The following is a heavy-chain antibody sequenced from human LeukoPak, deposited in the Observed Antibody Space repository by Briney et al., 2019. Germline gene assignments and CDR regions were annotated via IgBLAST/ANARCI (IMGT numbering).Heavy chain of an antibody. Sequence: SETLSLTCAVDGGSFSDYYWSWIRQPPGKGLEWIGEINHSGSTNYNPSLKSRVTISVDTSKNQFSLKLSSVTAADTAVYYCARGGYRGSRLVTFDYWGQGTLVTVSS. D-gene: IGHD6-13*01. J-gene: IGHJ4*02. CDR1: GGSFSDYY. CDR3: ARGGYRGSRLVTFDY. V-gene: IGHV4-34*01. CDR2: INHSGST.